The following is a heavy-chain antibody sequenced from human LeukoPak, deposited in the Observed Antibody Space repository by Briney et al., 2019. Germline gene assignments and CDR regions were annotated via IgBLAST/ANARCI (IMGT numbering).Heavy chain of an antibody. CDR1: GYTFTGYY. D-gene: IGHD5-12*01. CDR2: INPNSGGT. Sequence: GASVKVSCKASGYTFTGYYMHWVRQAPGQGLEWVGWINPNSGGTNYAQKFQGRVTMTRDTSISTAYMELSRLRSDDTAVYYCARGGYSGYDYRYYYGMDVWGQGTTVTVSS. J-gene: IGHJ6*02. V-gene: IGHV1-2*02. CDR3: ARGGYSGYDYRYYYGMDV.